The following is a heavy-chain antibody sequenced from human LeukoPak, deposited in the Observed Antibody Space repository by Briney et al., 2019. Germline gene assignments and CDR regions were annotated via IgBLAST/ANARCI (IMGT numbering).Heavy chain of an antibody. Sequence: GGSLRLSCAASGFTVSSNHMSWVRQAPGKGLEWVSVIYSGGSTYYADSVKGRFTISRDNFKNTLYLQMNSLRAEDTAVYYCARARKSGGITMIRGVKDRGWFDPWGQGTLVTVSS. CDR1: GFTVSSNH. D-gene: IGHD3-10*01. CDR3: ARARKSGGITMIRGVKDRGWFDP. CDR2: IYSGGST. V-gene: IGHV3-53*05. J-gene: IGHJ5*02.